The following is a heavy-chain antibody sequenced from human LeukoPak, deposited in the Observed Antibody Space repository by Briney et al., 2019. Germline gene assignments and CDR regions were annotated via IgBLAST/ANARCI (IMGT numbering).Heavy chain of an antibody. CDR2: ISAYNGNT. CDR1: GYTFTSYG. J-gene: IGHJ4*02. Sequence: GASVKVSCKASGYTFTSYGISWVRQAPGQGLEWMGWISAYNGNTNYAQKLQDRVTMTTDTSTTTAYMELRSLRSDDTALYYCARDGNRRKYYHDKVGDYWGQGTLVTVSS. CDR3: ARDGNRRKYYHDKVGDY. V-gene: IGHV1-18*01. D-gene: IGHD3-22*01.